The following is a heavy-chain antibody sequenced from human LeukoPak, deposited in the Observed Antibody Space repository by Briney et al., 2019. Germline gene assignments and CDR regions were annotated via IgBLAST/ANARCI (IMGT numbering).Heavy chain of an antibody. D-gene: IGHD3-10*01. J-gene: IGHJ1*01. CDR3: ANRVASGSTGGYFQH. CDR2: ISGNGAST. Sequence: GGSLRLSCAASGFTFSSYAMSWVRQAPGKGLEWVSGISGNGASTYYADSVKGRFTISRDNSKNTLYLQVNSLRAEDTAVYSCANRVASGSTGGYFQHWGQGTLVTVSS. CDR1: GFTFSSYA. V-gene: IGHV3-23*01.